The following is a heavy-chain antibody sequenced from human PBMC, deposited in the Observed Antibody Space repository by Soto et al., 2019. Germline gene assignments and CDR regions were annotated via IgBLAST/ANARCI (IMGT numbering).Heavy chain of an antibody. J-gene: IGHJ6*02. CDR3: ARAAYCSSTSCYWYGMDV. D-gene: IGHD2-2*01. CDR2: ISSSSSYI. Sequence: LRLSCAASGFTFSSYSMNWVRQAPGKGLEWVSSISSSSSYIYYADSVKGRFTISRDNAKNSLYLQMNSLRAEDTAVYYCARAAYCSSTSCYWYGMDVWGQGNTVTVSS. CDR1: GFTFSSYS. V-gene: IGHV3-21*01.